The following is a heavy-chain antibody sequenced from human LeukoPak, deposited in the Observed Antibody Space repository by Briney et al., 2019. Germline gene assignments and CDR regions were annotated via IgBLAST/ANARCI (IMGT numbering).Heavy chain of an antibody. D-gene: IGHD3-22*01. CDR3: AIYDSSGYYYSHFDY. J-gene: IGHJ4*02. CDR1: GYTFTSYA. V-gene: IGHV1-3*01. CDR2: INAGNGNT. Sequence: ASVKVSCKASGYTFTSYAMHWVRQAPGQRLEWMGWINAGNGNTKYSQKFQGRVTITRDTSAGTAYMELSSLRSEDTAVYYCAIYDSSGYYYSHFDYWGQGTLVTVSS.